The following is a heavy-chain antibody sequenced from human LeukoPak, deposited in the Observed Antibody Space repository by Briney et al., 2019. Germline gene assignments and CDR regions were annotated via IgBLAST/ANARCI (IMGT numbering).Heavy chain of an antibody. CDR1: GFTVGNNY. CDR3: ARDTPGIAASVNGG. J-gene: IGHJ4*02. D-gene: IGHD6-13*01. Sequence: TGGSLRLSCTASGFTVGNNYTNWVRQASGKGLEWVSLIYSGGSTYYADSVKGRFTIPRDNSKNTLYLQMNSLRAEDTAVYYCARDTPGIAASVNGGWGQGILVTVSS. V-gene: IGHV3-53*01. CDR2: IYSGGST.